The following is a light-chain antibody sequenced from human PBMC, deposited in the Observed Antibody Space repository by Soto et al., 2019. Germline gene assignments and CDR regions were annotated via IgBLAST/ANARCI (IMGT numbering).Light chain of an antibody. CDR3: SSYTSSSTPYV. Sequence: QSVLTQPASVSGSPGQSITISCTGTSNEVVCYIYVSWYQQHPVKSSYLMIYDVTIRLSGVSVRFSGSKSGNTASLTISGFQAEDEADYYCSSYTSSSTPYVFGTGTKVTVL. V-gene: IGLV2-14*01. CDR2: DVT. J-gene: IGLJ1*01. CDR1: SNEVVCYIY.